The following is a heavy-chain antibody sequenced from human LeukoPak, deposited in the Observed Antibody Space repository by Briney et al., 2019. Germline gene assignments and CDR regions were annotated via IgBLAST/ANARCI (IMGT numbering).Heavy chain of an antibody. CDR2: ISYDGSNK. D-gene: IGHD3-22*01. CDR3: ARDFVPSYDSSGYPVGYFDY. CDR1: GFTFSSYA. J-gene: IGHJ4*02. Sequence: GGSLRLSCAASGFTFSSYAMHWVRQAPGKGLEWVAVISYDGSNKYYADSVKGRFTISRDNSKNTLYLQMNSLRAEDTAVYHCARDFVPSYDSSGYPVGYFDYWGQGTLVTVSS. V-gene: IGHV3-30-3*01.